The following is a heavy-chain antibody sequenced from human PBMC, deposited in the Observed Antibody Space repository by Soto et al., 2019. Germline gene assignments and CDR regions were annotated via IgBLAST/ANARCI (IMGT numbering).Heavy chain of an antibody. V-gene: IGHV1-8*01. CDR3: ARPTMVRGSEVDI. J-gene: IGHJ3*02. CDR2: MNPKSGNT. D-gene: IGHD3-10*01. Sequence: QVQLVQSGAEVKKPGASVKVSCKASGYTFTSYDINWVRQATGQGLEWMGWMNPKSGNTGYAQKFQGSGTMGRNTSLRTAYMGLSSLGSEDTAVYYCARPTMVRGSEVDIWGQGTMVTVSS. CDR1: GYTFTSYD.